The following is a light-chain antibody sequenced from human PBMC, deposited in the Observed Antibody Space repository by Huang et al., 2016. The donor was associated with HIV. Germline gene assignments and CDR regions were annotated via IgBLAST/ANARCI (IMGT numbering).Light chain of an antibody. CDR1: QSISSW. V-gene: IGKV1-5*03. CDR2: KAS. J-gene: IGKJ1*01. CDR3: QQYNSYPWT. Sequence: DIQMTQSPSTLSASVGERVTITCRASQSISSWLAWYQQKPGKAPKLLIYKASSLESGVPSRFSGSGSGTEFTLTMSSLQPDDFATYYCQQYNSYPWTFGQGTKVEIK.